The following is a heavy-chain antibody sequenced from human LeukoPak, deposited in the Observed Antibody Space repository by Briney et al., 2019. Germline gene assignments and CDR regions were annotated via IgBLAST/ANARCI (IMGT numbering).Heavy chain of an antibody. CDR3: ARELYYYDSSGYYDY. CDR2: IIPIFGIA. J-gene: IGHJ4*02. D-gene: IGHD3-22*01. V-gene: IGHV1-69*04. CDR1: GGTFSSYA. Sequence: SVKVSCKASGGTFSSYAISWVRQAPGQGLEWMGRIIPIFGIANYAQKFQGRVTITADKSTSTAYMELSSLRSEDTAVYYCARELYYYDSSGYYDYWGQGTLVTVSS.